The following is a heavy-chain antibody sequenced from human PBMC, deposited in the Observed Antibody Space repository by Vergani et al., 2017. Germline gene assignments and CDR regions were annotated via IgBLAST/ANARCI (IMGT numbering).Heavy chain of an antibody. D-gene: IGHD2-2*01. CDR1: GGSFSGYY. J-gene: IGHJ6*03. CDR3: ASGITRSGYYYYYYMDV. CDR2: INHSGST. Sequence: QVQLQQWGAGLLKPSETLSLTCAVYGGSFSGYYWSWIRQPPGKGLEWIGEINHSGSTNYNPSLKSRVTISLDTSKNQFSLKLSSVTAADTAVYYCASGITRSGYYYYYYMDVWGKGTTVTVSS. V-gene: IGHV4-34*01.